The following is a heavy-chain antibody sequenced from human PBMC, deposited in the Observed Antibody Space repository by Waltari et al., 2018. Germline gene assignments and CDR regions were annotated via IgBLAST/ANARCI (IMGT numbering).Heavy chain of an antibody. D-gene: IGHD1-26*01. Sequence: QVQLQESGPGLVKPSQTLSLTCTVSGGSISSGDYYWSWIRQPPGKGLEWIGYIYYSGSTYYNPSLKSRVTISEDTSKNQFSLKLSSVTAADTAVYYCAARARTDYYYYYMDVWGKGTTVIVSS. CDR1: GGSISSGDYY. J-gene: IGHJ6*03. CDR3: AARARTDYYYYYMDV. CDR2: IYYSGST. V-gene: IGHV4-30-4*08.